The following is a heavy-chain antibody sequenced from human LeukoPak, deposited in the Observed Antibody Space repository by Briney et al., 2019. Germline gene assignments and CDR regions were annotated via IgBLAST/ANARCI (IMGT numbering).Heavy chain of an antibody. Sequence: SETLSLTCTVSGASTGSSTYYWGWTRPPPGKGLEWIGTIYYTGMTYYNPSLKSRVNIAEDRSKNQFSLKLTSLTAADTAVYYCASHYVWGTQRYIDYWGQGILVTVSS. J-gene: IGHJ4*02. CDR1: GASTGSSTYY. CDR3: ASHYVWGTQRYIDY. V-gene: IGHV4-39*01. D-gene: IGHD3-16*02. CDR2: IYYTGMT.